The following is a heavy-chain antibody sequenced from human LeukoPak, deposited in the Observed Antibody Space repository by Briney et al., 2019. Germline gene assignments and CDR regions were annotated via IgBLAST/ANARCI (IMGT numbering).Heavy chain of an antibody. D-gene: IGHD1-26*01. V-gene: IGHV3-7*01. CDR3: ARDLGKWEPQDY. Sequence: GGTLRLSCAASGFTFSSYGMSWVRQAPGKGLEWVANIKQDGSEKYFLGSVTGRFIISRDNAKNSLYLQMNSLRAEDTAVYYCARDLGKWEPQDYWGQGTLVIVSS. CDR2: IKQDGSEK. J-gene: IGHJ4*02. CDR1: GFTFSSYG.